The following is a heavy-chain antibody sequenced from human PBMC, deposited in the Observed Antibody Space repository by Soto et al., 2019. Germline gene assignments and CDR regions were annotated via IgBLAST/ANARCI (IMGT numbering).Heavy chain of an antibody. V-gene: IGHV3-9*01. CDR2: ISRHSDFL. CDR3: ARRYVGGGTFHPFDD. CDR1: GFTFDDYS. J-gene: IGHJ4*02. Sequence: EVQLVESGGGLVQPGRSLRLSCVASGFTFDDYSMHWVRQAPGKGLEWVSGISRHSDFLVYADSVKGRFTISRDNAKSSLYLQMNSLRAEDTAFYHCARRYVGGGTFHPFDDWGQVALVTVSS. D-gene: IGHD2-15*01.